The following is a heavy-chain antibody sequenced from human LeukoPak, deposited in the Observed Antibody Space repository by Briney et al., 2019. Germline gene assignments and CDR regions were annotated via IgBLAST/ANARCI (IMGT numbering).Heavy chain of an antibody. CDR2: INHSGST. CDR1: GGSFSGYY. CDR3: ARLLGSPGTYGMDV. Sequence: PSETLSLTCAVYGGSFSGYYWSWIRQPPGKGLEWIGEINHSGSTNYNPSLKSRVTISVDTSKNQFSLKLSSVTAADTAVYYCARLLGSPGTYGMDVWGQGTTVTVSS. J-gene: IGHJ6*01. D-gene: IGHD2-15*01. V-gene: IGHV4-34*01.